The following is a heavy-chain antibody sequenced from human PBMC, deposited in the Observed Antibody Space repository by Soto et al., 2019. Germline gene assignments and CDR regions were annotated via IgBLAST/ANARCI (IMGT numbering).Heavy chain of an antibody. CDR1: GFTFSSYG. CDR2: ISYDGSNK. D-gene: IGHD2-15*01. Sequence: GGSLRLSCAAFGFTFSSYGMHWVGQAPGKGLEWVAVISYDGSNKYYADSVKGRFTISRDNSKNTLYLQMNSLRAEDTAVYYCAKEGSGIYYYYYYGMDVWGQGTTVTVS. V-gene: IGHV3-30*18. J-gene: IGHJ6*02. CDR3: AKEGSGIYYYYYYGMDV.